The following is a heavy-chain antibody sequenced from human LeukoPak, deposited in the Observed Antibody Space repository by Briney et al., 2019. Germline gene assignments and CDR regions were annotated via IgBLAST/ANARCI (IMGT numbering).Heavy chain of an antibody. CDR2: ISSSGSTI. Sequence: GGSLRLSCAASGFTFSSYEMNWVRQAPGKGLEWVSYISSSGSTIYYADSVKGRFTISRDNAKNSLYLQMNSLRAEDTAVYYCVRHRVGIAADYWGQGTLVTVSS. D-gene: IGHD6-13*01. CDR1: GFTFSSYE. CDR3: VRHRVGIAADY. J-gene: IGHJ4*02. V-gene: IGHV3-48*03.